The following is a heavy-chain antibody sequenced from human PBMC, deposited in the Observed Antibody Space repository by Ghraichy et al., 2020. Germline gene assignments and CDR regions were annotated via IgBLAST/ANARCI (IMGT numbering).Heavy chain of an antibody. V-gene: IGHV3-33*01. CDR3: ARGNIWGSYRPLDY. CDR2: IWYDGSNK. CDR1: GFTFSSYG. Sequence: GESLNISCAASGFTFSSYGMHWVRQAPGKGLEWVAVIWYDGSNKYYADSVKGRFTISRDNSKNTLYLQMNSLRAEDTAVYYCARGNIWGSYRPLDYWGQGPLVTVSS. J-gene: IGHJ4*02. D-gene: IGHD3-16*02.